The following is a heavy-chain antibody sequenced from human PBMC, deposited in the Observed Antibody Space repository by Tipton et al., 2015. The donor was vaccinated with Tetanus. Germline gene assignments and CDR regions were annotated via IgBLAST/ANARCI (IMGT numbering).Heavy chain of an antibody. V-gene: IGHV4-39*01. Sequence: LTCTVSGGSISDKKYYWDWIRQTPGKGLEWIGNIYYNGNTLQNPSLKSRVTMSLDKSKNQFPLKLRSVTAADTAFYYCSRTAVNWFDPWGPGILVTVSS. CDR1: GGSISDKKYY. D-gene: IGHD2-21*02. CDR2: IYYNGNT. J-gene: IGHJ5*02. CDR3: SRTAVNWFDP.